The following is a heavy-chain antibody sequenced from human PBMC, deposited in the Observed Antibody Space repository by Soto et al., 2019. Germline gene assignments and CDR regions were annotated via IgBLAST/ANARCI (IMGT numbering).Heavy chain of an antibody. D-gene: IGHD3-22*01. CDR1: GGSFSGYY. CDR2: INHSGST. Sequence: SETLSLTCAVYGGSFSGYYWSWIRQPPGKGLEWIGEINHSGSTNYNPSLKSRVTISVDTSKNQFSLKLSSVTAADTAVYYCARGKVRTSSGYYYGLNYFDYWGQGTLVTVSS. V-gene: IGHV4-34*01. CDR3: ARGKVRTSSGYYYGLNYFDY. J-gene: IGHJ4*02.